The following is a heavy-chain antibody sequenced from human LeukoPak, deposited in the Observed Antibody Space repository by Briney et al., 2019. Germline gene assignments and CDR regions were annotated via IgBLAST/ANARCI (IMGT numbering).Heavy chain of an antibody. CDR2: ISGGGGST. V-gene: IGHV3-23*01. CDR3: ARDRGQLVIPFFFDY. J-gene: IGHJ4*02. CDR1: GFTFSSSA. Sequence: QAGGSLRLSCAASGFTFSSSAMSWVRQAPGKGLEWLSTISGGGGSTYYADSVRGRFTISRDNAKNSLFLQMSSLRDEDTAVYYCARDRGQLVIPFFFDYWGQGILVTVSS. D-gene: IGHD3-9*01.